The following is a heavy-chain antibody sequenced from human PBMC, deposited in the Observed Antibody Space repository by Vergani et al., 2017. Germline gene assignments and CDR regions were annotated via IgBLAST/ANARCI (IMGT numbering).Heavy chain of an antibody. V-gene: IGHV3-43*01. CDR3: AKDIGQLGFIDY. D-gene: IGHD2-2*01. Sequence: EVQLVESGGVVVQPGGSLRLSCAASGFTFDDYTMHWVRQAPGKGLEWGSLISWDGGSTYYADSVKGRFTISRDNSKNSLYLQMNSLRTEDTALYYCAKDIGQLGFIDYWGQGTLVTVSS. CDR2: ISWDGGST. J-gene: IGHJ4*02. CDR1: GFTFDDYT.